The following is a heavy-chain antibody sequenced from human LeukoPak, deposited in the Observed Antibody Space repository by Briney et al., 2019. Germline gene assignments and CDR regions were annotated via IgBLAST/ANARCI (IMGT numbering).Heavy chain of an antibody. J-gene: IGHJ4*02. CDR2: MNPNSGNT. V-gene: IGHV1-8*02. CDR3: ARGLDYYDSSGPLIDY. D-gene: IGHD3-22*01. CDR1: GYTFTSYA. Sequence: ASVKVSCKASGYTFTSYAMHWVRQAPGQGLEWMGWMNPNSGNTGYAQKFQGRVTMTRNTSISTAYMELSSLRSEDTAVYYCARGLDYYDSSGPLIDYWGQGTLVTVSS.